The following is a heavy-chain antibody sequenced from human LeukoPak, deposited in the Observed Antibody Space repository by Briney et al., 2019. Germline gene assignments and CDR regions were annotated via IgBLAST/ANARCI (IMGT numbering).Heavy chain of an antibody. CDR3: ARAPNLADHCSSTSCYVGWGMDV. Sequence: GGSLGLSCAASGFTFSSYSMNWVRQAPGKGLEWVSYISSSSSTIYYADSVKGRFTISRDNAKNSLYLQMNSLRAEDTAVYYCARAPNLADHCSSTSCYVGWGMDVWGKATTVTVSS. CDR1: GFTFSSYS. J-gene: IGHJ6*03. V-gene: IGHV3-48*01. CDR2: ISSSSSTI. D-gene: IGHD2-2*01.